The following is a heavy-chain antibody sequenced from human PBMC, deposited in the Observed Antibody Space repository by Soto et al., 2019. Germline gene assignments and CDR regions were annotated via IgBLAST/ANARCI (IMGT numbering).Heavy chain of an antibody. CDR3: AVHILTGYYSFDY. D-gene: IGHD3-9*01. CDR1: GGSISSSSYY. V-gene: IGHV4-39*01. J-gene: IGHJ4*02. CDR2: LYYSGST. Sequence: SENLSLTCTVSGGSISSSSYYWGWIRQPPGKGLEWIGRLYYSGSTYYHPSLKSRVTISVDTSKNQFSLKLSSVTAADTAVYYCAVHILTGYYSFDYWGQGTLVTVSS.